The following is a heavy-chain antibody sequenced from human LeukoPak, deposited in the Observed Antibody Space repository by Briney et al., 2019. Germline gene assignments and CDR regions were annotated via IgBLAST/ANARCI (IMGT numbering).Heavy chain of an antibody. Sequence: GGSLRLSCAASGFTFSSYSMNWVRQAPGKGLEWVSYISSSSSTIYYADSVKGRFTISRDNAKNSLYLQMNSLRAEDTAVYYCAKVLGFGGDAYGMDVWGLGTTVTVSS. CDR1: GFTFSSYS. CDR2: ISSSSSTI. V-gene: IGHV3-48*01. D-gene: IGHD3-10*01. CDR3: AKVLGFGGDAYGMDV. J-gene: IGHJ6*02.